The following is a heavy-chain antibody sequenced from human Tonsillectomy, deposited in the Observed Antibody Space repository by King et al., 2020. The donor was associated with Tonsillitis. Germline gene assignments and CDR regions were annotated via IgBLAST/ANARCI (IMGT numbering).Heavy chain of an antibody. CDR1: GFTFSSYW. D-gene: IGHD3-22*01. V-gene: IGHV3-7*01. J-gene: IGHJ3*02. CDR3: ARAGDYYDSSGRDAFDI. Sequence: QLVQSGGGLVQPGGSLRLSCAASGFTFSSYWMSWVRQAPGKGLEWVANIKQDGSEKYYVDSVKGRFTISRDNAKNSLYLQMNSLRAEDTAVYYCARAGDYYDSSGRDAFDIWGQGTMVTVSS. CDR2: IKQDGSEK.